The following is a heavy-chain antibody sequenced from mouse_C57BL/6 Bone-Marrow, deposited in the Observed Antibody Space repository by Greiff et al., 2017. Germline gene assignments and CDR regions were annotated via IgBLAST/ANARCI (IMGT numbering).Heavy chain of an antibody. Sequence: QVQLQQPGAELVRPGSSVKLSCKASGYTFTSYWLDWVKQRPGQGLEWIGNIYPSDSETHYNQKFKDKATLTVDKSSSTAYMQLSSLTSEDSAVYYCARLRGWVFDYWGQGTTLTVSS. CDR1: GYTFTSYW. CDR2: IYPSDSET. V-gene: IGHV1-61*01. CDR3: ARLRGWVFDY. J-gene: IGHJ2*01.